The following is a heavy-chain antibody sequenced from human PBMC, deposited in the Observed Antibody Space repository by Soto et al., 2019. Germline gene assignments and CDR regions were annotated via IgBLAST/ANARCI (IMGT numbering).Heavy chain of an antibody. J-gene: IGHJ6*02. V-gene: IGHV3-72*01. CDR2: IRRKAYSYTP. Sequence: EVPLVESGGGLVQPGGSLRLSCAASGLIFSDYHMDWVRQAPGKGLEWVGRIRRKAYSYTPEYAASVEGRFTMSSNDSKDSPYLKMNSLKTEDTAVYYSAMLGGWSGGSNDMDVWGQGTTVTVSS. D-gene: IGHD6-19*01. CDR1: GLIFSDYH. CDR3: AMLGGWSGGSNDMDV.